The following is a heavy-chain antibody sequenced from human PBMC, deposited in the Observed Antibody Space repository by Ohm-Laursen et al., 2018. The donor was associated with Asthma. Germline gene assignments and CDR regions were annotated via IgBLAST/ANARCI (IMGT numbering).Heavy chain of an antibody. CDR2: INPNSGGT. Sequence: GSSVKVSCKASGYTFTGYYMHWVRQAPGQGLEWMGRINPNSGGTNYAQKFQGRVTMTRDTSISTAYMELSRLRSDDTAVYYCARDGTYCSSTSCNIQGPYYYYYGMDVWGQGTTVTVSS. D-gene: IGHD2-2*02. CDR1: GYTFTGYY. CDR3: ARDGTYCSSTSCNIQGPYYYYYGMDV. J-gene: IGHJ6*02. V-gene: IGHV1-2*06.